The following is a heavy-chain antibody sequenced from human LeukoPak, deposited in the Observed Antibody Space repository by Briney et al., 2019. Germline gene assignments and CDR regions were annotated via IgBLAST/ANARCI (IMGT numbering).Heavy chain of an antibody. Sequence: SETLSLTCAVYGGSFSGYYWSWIRQPPGKGLEWIGEINLSGSTNYNPSLKSRVTTSVDTSKNQFSLKLSSVTAADTAVYYCARHRIGYCTNGVCSNTDYWGQGTLVTVSS. J-gene: IGHJ4*02. V-gene: IGHV4-34*01. CDR1: GGSFSGYY. CDR3: ARHRIGYCTNGVCSNTDY. D-gene: IGHD2-8*01. CDR2: INLSGST.